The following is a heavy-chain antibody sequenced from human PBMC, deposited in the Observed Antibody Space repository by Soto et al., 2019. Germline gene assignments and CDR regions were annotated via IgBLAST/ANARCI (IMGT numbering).Heavy chain of an antibody. J-gene: IGHJ4*02. CDR1: GGTFSSYA. CDR3: ATSSYCGGDCYSRLRY. Sequence: QVQLVQSGAEVKKPGSSVKVSCKASGGTFSSYAISWVRQAPGQGLEWMGGIIPIFGTANYAQKFQGRVTITADESTSTAYMELISLRSEDTAVYYCATSSYCGGDCYSRLRYWGQGTLVTVSS. V-gene: IGHV1-69*12. D-gene: IGHD2-21*02. CDR2: IIPIFGTA.